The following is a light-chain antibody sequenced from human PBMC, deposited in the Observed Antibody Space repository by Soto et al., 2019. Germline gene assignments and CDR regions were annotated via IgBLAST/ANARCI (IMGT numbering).Light chain of an antibody. Sequence: QSVLTQPASVSGSPGQSITISCTGTSSDVGSYNLVSWYQQHPGKAPKLMIYEVSKRPSGVSNRFSGSKSGNTASLTISGLQAEDEADYYCCSYTRSSPYVFGTGTKVT. CDR2: EVS. CDR1: SSDVGSYNL. V-gene: IGLV2-23*02. J-gene: IGLJ1*01. CDR3: CSYTRSSPYV.